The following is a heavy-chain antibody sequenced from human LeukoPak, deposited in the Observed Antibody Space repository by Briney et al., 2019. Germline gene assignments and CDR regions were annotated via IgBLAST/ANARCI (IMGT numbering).Heavy chain of an antibody. CDR3: ARSDWFDP. CDR1: GFTFSNYA. CDR2: ISGGGVTT. D-gene: IGHD3-3*01. Sequence: GGSLRLSCAASGFTFSNYAMSWVRQAPGKGLEWVSGISGGGVTTYYADSVKGRFTISRDNAKNTLYLQMNSLRVEDTAVYYCARSDWFDPWGQGTLVTVSS. J-gene: IGHJ5*02. V-gene: IGHV3-23*01.